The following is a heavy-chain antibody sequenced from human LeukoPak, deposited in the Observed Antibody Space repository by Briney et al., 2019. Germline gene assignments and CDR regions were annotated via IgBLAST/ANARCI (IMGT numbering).Heavy chain of an antibody. D-gene: IGHD2-21*02. V-gene: IGHV3-30-3*01. Sequence: GGSLRLSCAASGFTVSSHAMHWVRQAPGKGLEWVAVISYDGSNKYYADSVKGRFTISRDNSKNTLYLQMNSLRAEDTAVYYCARDYGDRGYFDYWGQGTLVTVSS. CDR2: ISYDGSNK. CDR3: ARDYGDRGYFDY. J-gene: IGHJ4*02. CDR1: GFTVSSHA.